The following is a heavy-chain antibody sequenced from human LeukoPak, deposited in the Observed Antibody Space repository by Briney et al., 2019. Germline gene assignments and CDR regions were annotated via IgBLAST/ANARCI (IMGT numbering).Heavy chain of an antibody. Sequence: PSETLSLTCAVSSDSISSTYWWTWVRQPPGKGLEWIGEIYHSGSTYYNAPLNSRVTILVDMSKNQFSLKQSSVTAADTAVYYCARVRYCSGGSCSSPTYFDYWGQGTLVTVSS. V-gene: IGHV4-4*02. D-gene: IGHD2-15*01. CDR2: IYHSGST. CDR1: SDSISSTYW. J-gene: IGHJ4*02. CDR3: ARVRYCSGGSCSSPTYFDY.